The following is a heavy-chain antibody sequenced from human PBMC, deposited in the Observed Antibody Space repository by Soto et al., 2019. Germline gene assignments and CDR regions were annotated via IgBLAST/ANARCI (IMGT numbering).Heavy chain of an antibody. V-gene: IGHV3-11*01. CDR3: ARVATQRITMVRGVFDY. CDR2: ISSSGSTI. Sequence: PGGSLRLSCAASGFTFSDYYMSWIRQAPGKGLEWVSYISSSGSTIYYADSVKGRFTISRDNAKNSLYLQMNSLRAEDTAVYYCARVATQRITMVRGVFDYWGQGTLVTVSS. CDR1: GFTFSDYY. J-gene: IGHJ4*02. D-gene: IGHD3-10*01.